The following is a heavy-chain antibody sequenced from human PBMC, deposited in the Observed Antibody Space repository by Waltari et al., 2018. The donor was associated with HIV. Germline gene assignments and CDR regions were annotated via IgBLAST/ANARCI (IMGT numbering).Heavy chain of an antibody. CDR3: ARAPVHLRSYFYYGLDV. V-gene: IGHV4-59*01. D-gene: IGHD3-3*02. Sequence: QVQLQESDPGLVKPSEPLSLTCTVSGGSMSGYYWCWIRQPPGKGLEWIGYVYYSGTTSYNPSLQSRVTTSIDTSKNQFSLRLTSVTAADTAVYYCARAPVHLRSYFYYGLDVWGQGTTVTVSS. CDR2: VYYSGTT. CDR1: GGSMSGYY. J-gene: IGHJ6*02.